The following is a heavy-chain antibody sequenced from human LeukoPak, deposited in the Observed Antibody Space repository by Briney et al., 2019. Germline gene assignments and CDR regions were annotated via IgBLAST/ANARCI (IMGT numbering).Heavy chain of an antibody. J-gene: IGHJ3*02. CDR1: GGSITSYY. V-gene: IGHV4-59*01. D-gene: IGHD2-15*01. Sequence: SETLSLTCTVSGGSITSYYWSWIRQPPGKGLEWIGYIYYTGSTKYNPSLKSRVTISVDTSKNQFSLKLSSVTAAGTAVYYCARAVYCSGGSCYSFLNAFDIWGQGTMVTVSS. CDR2: IYYTGST. CDR3: ARAVYCSGGSCYSFLNAFDI.